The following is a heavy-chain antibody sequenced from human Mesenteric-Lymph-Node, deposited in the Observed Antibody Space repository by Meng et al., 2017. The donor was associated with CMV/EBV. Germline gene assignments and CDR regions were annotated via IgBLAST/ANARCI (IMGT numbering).Heavy chain of an antibody. D-gene: IGHD3-22*01. V-gene: IGHV3-30*03. CDR2: ISYDGSNK. CDR1: GFIFSNYN. CDR3: AREGCNDNSCYGGFDM. J-gene: IGHJ3*02. Sequence: GESLKISCAASGFIFSNYNMHWVRQAPGKGLESVAVISYDGSNKYYADSVKGRFTISRDNSKNMLNLQLNSVTVEDMAVYYCAREGCNDNSCYGGFDMWGQGTMVTVSS.